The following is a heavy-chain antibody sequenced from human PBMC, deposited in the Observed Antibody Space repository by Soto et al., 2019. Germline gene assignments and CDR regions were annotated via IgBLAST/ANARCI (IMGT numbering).Heavy chain of an antibody. CDR1: GDSISSYY. J-gene: IGHJ5*02. CDR3: ARGNDIPHWFDP. V-gene: IGHV4-59*01. CDR2: IYYSGST. Sequence: SETLSLTCTVSGDSISSYYCSWIRQPPGKGLEWIGYIYYSGSTNYNPSLKSRVTISVDTSKNQFSLKLSSVTAADTAVYYCARGNDIPHWFDPWGQGTLVTVSS. D-gene: IGHD3-9*01.